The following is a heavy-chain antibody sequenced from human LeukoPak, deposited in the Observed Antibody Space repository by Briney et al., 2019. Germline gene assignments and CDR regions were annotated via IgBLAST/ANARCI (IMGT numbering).Heavy chain of an antibody. V-gene: IGHV4-59*08. Sequence: SETLSLTCTVSGGSISSYYWSWIRQTPGQGLEWIGYIYYSGSPNYNPSLKSRVTMSLDTSKNQFSLRLSSVTAADTAVYYCARHGSSYSFDYWGQGTLVTVSS. D-gene: IGHD6-13*01. CDR2: IYYSGSP. CDR3: ARHGSSYSFDY. J-gene: IGHJ4*02. CDR1: GGSISSYY.